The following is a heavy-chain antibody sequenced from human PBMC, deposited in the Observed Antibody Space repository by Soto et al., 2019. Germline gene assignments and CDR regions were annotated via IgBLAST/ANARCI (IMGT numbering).Heavy chain of an antibody. CDR2: MNPNSGNT. CDR1: GYTFTSYD. J-gene: IGHJ5*02. Sequence: ASVKVSCKASGYTFTSYDINWVRQATGQGLEWMGWMNPNSGNTGYAQKFQGRVTMTRNTSISTAYMELSSLRSEDTAVYYCARERSAAGTGWFEPWGQGTLVTVSS. D-gene: IGHD6-13*01. CDR3: ARERSAAGTGWFEP. V-gene: IGHV1-8*01.